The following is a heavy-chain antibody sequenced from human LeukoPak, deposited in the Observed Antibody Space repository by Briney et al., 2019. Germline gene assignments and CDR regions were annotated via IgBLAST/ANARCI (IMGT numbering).Heavy chain of an antibody. V-gene: IGHV3-7*05. CDR3: ARAGCSGGSCYAAQFDY. D-gene: IGHD2-15*01. CDR1: GFTFRNYW. CDR2: IKQDGSQK. J-gene: IGHJ4*02. Sequence: GGSLRLSCATSGFTFRNYWMSWARQAPGRGLEWLANIKQDGSQKYYVDSVKGRFTISRDNAKNSLYLQMNSLRAEDTAVYYCARAGCSGGSCYAAQFDYWGQGTPVTVSS.